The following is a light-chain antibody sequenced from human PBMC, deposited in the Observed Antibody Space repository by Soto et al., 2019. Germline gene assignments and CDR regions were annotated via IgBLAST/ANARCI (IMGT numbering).Light chain of an antibody. CDR2: WAS. J-gene: IGKJ3*01. V-gene: IGKV4-1*01. Sequence: DIVMTQSPDSLAVSLGERATINCKSSQSVLYSPNNKNYLAWFQHKPGQPPRLLFYWASTRHSGVPDRFSGSGSVTDFTLTISSLQAEDVAVYYCQQYYTKPFTVGPGTKVDIK. CDR3: QQYYTKPFT. CDR1: QSVLYSPNNKNY.